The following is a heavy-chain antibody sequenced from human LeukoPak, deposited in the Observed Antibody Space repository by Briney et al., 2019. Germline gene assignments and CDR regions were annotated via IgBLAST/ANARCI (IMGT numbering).Heavy chain of an antibody. Sequence: GGSLRLSCAASGFTFSSYSMNWVRQAPGKGLEWVSYISSSSSTIYYADSVKGRFTISRDNAKNSLYLQMNSLRAEDTAVYYCAREEVEAAPHYYYYYMDVWGKGTTVTVSS. V-gene: IGHV3-48*01. D-gene: IGHD2-15*01. CDR3: AREEVEAAPHYYYYYMDV. J-gene: IGHJ6*03. CDR1: GFTFSSYS. CDR2: ISSSSSTI.